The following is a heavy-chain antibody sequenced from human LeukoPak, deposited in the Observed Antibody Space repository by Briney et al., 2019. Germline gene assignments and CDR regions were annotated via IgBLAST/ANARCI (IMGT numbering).Heavy chain of an antibody. Sequence: GESLNISCKGSGYSFPIYWIGWVRQMPGKGLEWMGIIYPGDSDTRYSPSFQGQVSISADKSISTAYLQWSSLKASDTAMYYCARHPCGGDCYSALYYFDYWGQGTLVTVSS. CDR1: GYSFPIYW. V-gene: IGHV5-51*01. CDR3: ARHPCGGDCYSALYYFDY. CDR2: IYPGDSDT. D-gene: IGHD2-21*02. J-gene: IGHJ4*02.